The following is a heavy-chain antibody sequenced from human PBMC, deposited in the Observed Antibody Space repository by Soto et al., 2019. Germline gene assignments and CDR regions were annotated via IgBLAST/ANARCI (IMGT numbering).Heavy chain of an antibody. Sequence: QVQLVQPGVEVRNPGASVKVSCKASGYTFTSYDINWVRQATGQGLEWMGWMNPNTGGTGPIQNFQGRVTMTRDTSINTAYLELSSLTVEDTAVYYCARSHMGTGVHFDSWGQGTLVTVSS. CDR1: GYTFTSYD. J-gene: IGHJ4*02. CDR3: ARSHMGTGVHFDS. CDR2: MNPNTGGT. V-gene: IGHV1-8*01. D-gene: IGHD7-27*01.